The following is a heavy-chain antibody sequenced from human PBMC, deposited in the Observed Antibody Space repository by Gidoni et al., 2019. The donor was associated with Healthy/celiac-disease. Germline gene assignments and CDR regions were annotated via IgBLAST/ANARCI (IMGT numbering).Heavy chain of an antibody. Sequence: QVQLVQSGAEVKKPGASVTVSCKASGYTFTSYGISWVRQAPGQGLEWMGWIRAYNGNTNYAQKLQGRVTMTTDTSTSTAYMELRSLRSDDTAVYYCARDLSEGSSGWYYYYGMDVWGQGTTVTVSS. V-gene: IGHV1-18*01. J-gene: IGHJ6*02. CDR3: ARDLSEGSSGWYYYYGMDV. D-gene: IGHD6-19*01. CDR1: GYTFTSYG. CDR2: IRAYNGNT.